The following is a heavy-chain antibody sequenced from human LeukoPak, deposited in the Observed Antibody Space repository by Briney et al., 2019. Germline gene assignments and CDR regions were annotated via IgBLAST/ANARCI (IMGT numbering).Heavy chain of an antibody. CDR3: ARAGGSGNSTYYFDY. CDR2: IYYSGSA. D-gene: IGHD3-10*01. CDR1: GGSFSSGNFY. J-gene: IGHJ4*02. Sequence: PSETLSLTCTVSGGSFSSGNFYWYWIRQYPGRGLEWIGDIYYSGSAYYNPSLKSRVTISVDTSKKQFSLTLSTVTAADTAMYYCARAGGSGNSTYYFDYWGQGTQVTVSS. V-gene: IGHV4-31*03.